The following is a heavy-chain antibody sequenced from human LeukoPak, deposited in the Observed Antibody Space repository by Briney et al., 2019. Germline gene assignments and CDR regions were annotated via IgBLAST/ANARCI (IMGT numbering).Heavy chain of an antibody. V-gene: IGHV4-39*01. D-gene: IGHD5-12*01. CDR3: ARLIVATTDFDY. CDR1: GGSLSSSSHY. J-gene: IGHJ4*02. Sequence: SETLSLTCTVSGGSLSSSSHYWGWIRQPPGKGLEWIASIYHTGNTYHNPSLKSRVTISADTSKNQFSLQLSSVTAADSAVYFCARLIVATTDFDYWGQGTLVTVSS. CDR2: IYHTGNT.